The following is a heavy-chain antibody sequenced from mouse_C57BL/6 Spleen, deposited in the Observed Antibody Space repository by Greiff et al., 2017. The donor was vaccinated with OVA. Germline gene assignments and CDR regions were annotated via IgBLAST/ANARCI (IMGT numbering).Heavy chain of an antibody. Sequence: VKLVESGAELARPGASVKMSCKASGYTFTSYTMHWVKQRPGQGLEWIGYINPSSGYTKYNQKFKDKATLTADKSSSTAYMQLSSLTSEDSAVYYCARSRDPEWFAYWGQGTLVTVSA. V-gene: IGHV1-4*01. J-gene: IGHJ3*01. CDR2: INPSSGYT. CDR1: GYTFTSYT. CDR3: ARSRDPEWFAY. D-gene: IGHD3-3*01.